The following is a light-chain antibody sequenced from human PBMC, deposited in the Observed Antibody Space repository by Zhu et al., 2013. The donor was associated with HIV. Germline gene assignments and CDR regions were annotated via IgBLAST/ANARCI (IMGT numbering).Light chain of an antibody. CDR3: QQYGSLPVT. J-gene: IGKJ5*01. V-gene: IGKV3-20*01. CDR1: QSVGNNF. CDR2: GAS. Sequence: EIVLTQSPGTLSLSPGEGATLSCRASQSVGNNFLAWYQQKPGQAPRLLVYGASSRATGIPDRISGSGSDTDFSLTISGLETEDFAVYYCQQYGSLPVTFGQGTRLDI.